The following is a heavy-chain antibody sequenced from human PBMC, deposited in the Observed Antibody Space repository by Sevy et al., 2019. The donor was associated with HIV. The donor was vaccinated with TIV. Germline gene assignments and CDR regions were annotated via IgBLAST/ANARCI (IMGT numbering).Heavy chain of an antibody. CDR1: GFTFSSYA. J-gene: IGHJ3*02. D-gene: IGHD3-22*01. Sequence: GGSLRLSCAASGFTFSSYAMRWVRQAPGKGLEWVSAISGSGGSTYYADSVKGRLTISRDNSKNTLYLQMNSLRAEDTAVYYCAKDLTYYYDSSGYNAFDIWGQGTMVTVSS. CDR3: AKDLTYYYDSSGYNAFDI. V-gene: IGHV3-23*01. CDR2: ISGSGGST.